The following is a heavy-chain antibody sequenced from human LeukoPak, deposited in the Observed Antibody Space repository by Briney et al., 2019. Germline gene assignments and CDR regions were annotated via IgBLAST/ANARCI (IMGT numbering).Heavy chain of an antibody. CDR2: IIPIFGTA. J-gene: IGHJ4*02. Sequence: SVKVSCKASGGTFSSYAISWVRQAPGQGLEWMGGIIPIFGTANYAQKFQGRVTITADESTSTAYMELSSLRSEDTAVYYCTSGRKYDYGDYGSFDYWGQGTLVTVSS. D-gene: IGHD4-17*01. CDR1: GGTFSSYA. CDR3: TSGRKYDYGDYGSFDY. V-gene: IGHV1-69*13.